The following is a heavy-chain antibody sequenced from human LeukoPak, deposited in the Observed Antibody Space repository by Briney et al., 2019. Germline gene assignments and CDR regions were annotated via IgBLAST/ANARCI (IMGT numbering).Heavy chain of an antibody. J-gene: IGHJ4*02. CDR3: ARGARSSWF. D-gene: IGHD6-13*01. CDR1: GGSISSSSYY. V-gene: IGHV4-39*01. Sequence: SLTCTVSGGSISSSSYYWGWIRQPPGKGLEWIGSIYYSGSTYYNPSLKSRVTISVDTSKNQFSLKLSSVTAADTAVYYCARGARSSWFWGQGTLVTVSS. CDR2: IYYSGST.